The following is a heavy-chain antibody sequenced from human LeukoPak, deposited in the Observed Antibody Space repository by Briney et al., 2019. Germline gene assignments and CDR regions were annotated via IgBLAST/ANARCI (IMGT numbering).Heavy chain of an antibody. V-gene: IGHV4-38-2*02. Sequence: SETLSLTCTVSGYSISSGYYWGWIRQPPGKGLEWIGSIYHSGSTYYNPSLKSRVTISVDTSKNQFSLKLSSVTAADTAVYYCARDSNYYDSSGYYYDGAFDIWGQGTMDTVSS. CDR2: IYHSGST. J-gene: IGHJ3*02. D-gene: IGHD3-22*01. CDR3: ARDSNYYDSSGYYYDGAFDI. CDR1: GYSISSGYY.